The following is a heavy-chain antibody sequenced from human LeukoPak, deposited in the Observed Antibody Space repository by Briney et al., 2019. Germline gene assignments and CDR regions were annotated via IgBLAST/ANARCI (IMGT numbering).Heavy chain of an antibody. CDR2: INNIGST. CDR3: ARGGLVRGVIITKRYYFDY. J-gene: IGHJ4*02. Sequence: SETLSLTCAVYGGSFSGYYWSWIRQPPGKGLEWIGEINNIGSTNYNPSLKSRVTISVDTSKNQFSLKLSSVTAADTAVYYCARGGLVRGVIITKRYYFDYWGQGTLVTVSS. V-gene: IGHV4-34*01. CDR1: GGSFSGYY. D-gene: IGHD3-10*02.